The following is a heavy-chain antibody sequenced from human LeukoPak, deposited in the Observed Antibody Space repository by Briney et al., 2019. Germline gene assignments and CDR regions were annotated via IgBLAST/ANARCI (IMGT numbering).Heavy chain of an antibody. Sequence: ASVKVSCKASGYTFTSYDINWVRQATGQGLEWMGWMNPNSGNTGYAQKFQGRVTMTRNTSISTAYMELSSLRSEDTAVYYCARGLLRGVVITYYYYYHMDVWGKGTTVTVSS. J-gene: IGHJ6*03. CDR3: ARGLLRGVVITYYYYYHMDV. CDR2: MNPNSGNT. D-gene: IGHD3-22*01. V-gene: IGHV1-8*01. CDR1: GYTFTSYD.